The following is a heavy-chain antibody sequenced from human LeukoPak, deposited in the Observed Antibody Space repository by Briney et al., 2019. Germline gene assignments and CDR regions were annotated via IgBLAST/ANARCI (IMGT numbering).Heavy chain of an antibody. CDR1: GFSLTPRGVG. CDR2: IYWDDDK. J-gene: IGHJ4*02. V-gene: IGHV2-5*02. Sequence: SRPTLVNPTQTLTLTCTFSGFSLTPRGVGVGWIRPPPGKALACLPLIYWDDDKRYSPALKSRLNITKDTSKNQVVLTMTNMDPLDTASYYCAHRTDLYSSSWYWGYWGQGTLVTVSS. D-gene: IGHD6-13*01. CDR3: AHRTDLYSSSWYWGY.